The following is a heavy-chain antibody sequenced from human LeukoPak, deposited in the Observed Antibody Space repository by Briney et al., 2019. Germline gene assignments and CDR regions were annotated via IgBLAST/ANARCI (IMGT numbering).Heavy chain of an antibody. CDR2: IYYSGST. Sequence: PSQTLSLTCTVSGGSISSGDYYWSWIRQPPGKGLEWTGYIYYSGSTYYNPSLKSRVTISVDTSKNQFSLKLSSVTAADTAVYYCARSAPYDFWSGYHLDYWGQGTLVTVSS. D-gene: IGHD3-3*01. J-gene: IGHJ4*02. V-gene: IGHV4-30-4*01. CDR1: GGSISSGDYY. CDR3: ARSAPYDFWSGYHLDY.